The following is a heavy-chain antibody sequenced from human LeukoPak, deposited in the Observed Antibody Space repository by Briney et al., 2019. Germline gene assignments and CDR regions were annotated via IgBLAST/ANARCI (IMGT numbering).Heavy chain of an antibody. Sequence: GGSLRLSCAASGFTFSSYWMSWVRQAPGKGLEWVANIKQDGSEKYYVDSVKGRFTISRDNAKNSLYLQMNSLRAEDTAVYYCARRSSGWYNSDYYMDVWGKGTTVTVSS. V-gene: IGHV3-7*01. D-gene: IGHD6-19*01. J-gene: IGHJ6*03. CDR3: ARRSSGWYNSDYYMDV. CDR1: GFTFSSYW. CDR2: IKQDGSEK.